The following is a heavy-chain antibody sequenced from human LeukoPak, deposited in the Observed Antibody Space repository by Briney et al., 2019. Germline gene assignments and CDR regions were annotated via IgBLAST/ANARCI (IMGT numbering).Heavy chain of an antibody. CDR2: ISSSSSTI. CDR3: ARETSDYE. Sequence: PGGSLRLSCAASRFSFSRYRMNWVRQAPGKGLEWVSYISSSSSTIYYADSVKGRFTISRDNAKNSLYLQMNSLRDVDTAVYYCARETSDYEGGQGTLVTVSS. CDR1: RFSFSRYR. D-gene: IGHD3-16*01. V-gene: IGHV3-48*02. J-gene: IGHJ4*02.